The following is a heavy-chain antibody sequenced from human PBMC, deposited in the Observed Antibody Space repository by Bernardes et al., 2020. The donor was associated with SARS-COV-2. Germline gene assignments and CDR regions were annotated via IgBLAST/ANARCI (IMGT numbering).Heavy chain of an antibody. V-gene: IGHV3-74*01. J-gene: IGHJ2*01. CDR2: INSDGSST. Sequence: GGSLRLSCAASGFTLRNYWMHWVRQAPGKGLVWVSRINSDGSSTHYADSVRGRFTISRDNVKNTLYLQMNSLRVEDTAVYYCVRDLPSDWYFDLWGRGTLVTVSS. CDR3: VRDLPSDWYFDL. CDR1: GFTLRNYW.